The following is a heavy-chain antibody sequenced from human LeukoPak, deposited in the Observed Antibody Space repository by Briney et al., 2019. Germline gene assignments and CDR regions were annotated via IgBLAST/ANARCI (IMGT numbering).Heavy chain of an antibody. CDR1: GFTFSSYS. J-gene: IGHJ4*02. CDR2: ITTSSTYI. V-gene: IGHV3-21*01. CDR3: ARGKYSSGWVDY. Sequence: PGGSLRLSCAASGFTFSSYSMSWVRQAPGKGLEWVSSITTSSTYISYADSVKGRFTISRDNAKNSLYLQMNSLRAEDTAVYYCARGKYSSGWVDYWGQGTLVTVSS. D-gene: IGHD6-19*01.